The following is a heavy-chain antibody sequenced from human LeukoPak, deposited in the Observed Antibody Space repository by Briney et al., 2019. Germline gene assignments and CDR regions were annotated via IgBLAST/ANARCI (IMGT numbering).Heavy chain of an antibody. J-gene: IGHJ4*02. CDR3: ARGSSALTL. CDR1: GGSFSGYY. V-gene: IGHV4-34*01. D-gene: IGHD6-19*01. Sequence: PSETLSLTCAVYGGSFSGYYWSWTRQPPGKGLEWIWEINHSGSTNYNPSLKSRVTISVDTSKNQSSLKLSSVTAADTAVYYCARGSSALTLWGQGTLVTVSS. CDR2: INHSGST.